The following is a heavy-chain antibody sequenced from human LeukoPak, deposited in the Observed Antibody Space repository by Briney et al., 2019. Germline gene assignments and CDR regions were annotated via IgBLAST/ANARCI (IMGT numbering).Heavy chain of an antibody. D-gene: IGHD3-22*01. CDR2: IFTMFGTA. CDR3: ARQVISTLDY. Sequence: GASVKVSCKASGGTFSTYPISWVRQAPGQGLEWMGGIFTMFGTANYAQKFQGRVTITADESTSTAYMELSSLRSEDTAVYYRARQVISTLDYWGQGTLVTVSS. V-gene: IGHV1-69*13. J-gene: IGHJ4*02. CDR1: GGTFSTYP.